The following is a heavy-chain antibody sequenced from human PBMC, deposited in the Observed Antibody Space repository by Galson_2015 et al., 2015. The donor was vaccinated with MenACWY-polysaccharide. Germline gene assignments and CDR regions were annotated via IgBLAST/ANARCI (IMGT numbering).Heavy chain of an antibody. CDR3: ASQTWTGYFDY. CDR1: GFTFSNYW. D-gene: IGHD3-10*01. CDR2: IKQDGSEK. Sequence: SLRLSCAASGFTFSNYWMSWVRQAPGKGLEWVANIKQDGSEKYYVDSVKGRFTISRDNAKNSLYLRMNSLRAEDTAMYHCASQTWTGYFDYWGQGILVTVSS. J-gene: IGHJ4*02. V-gene: IGHV3-7*03.